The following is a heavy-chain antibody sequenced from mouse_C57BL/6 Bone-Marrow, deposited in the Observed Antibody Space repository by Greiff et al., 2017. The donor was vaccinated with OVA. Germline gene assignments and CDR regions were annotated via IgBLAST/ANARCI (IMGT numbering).Heavy chain of an antibody. D-gene: IGHD1-1*01. CDR2: ISSGGDYI. V-gene: IGHV5-9-1*02. CDR3: TRDSSSLYYFDY. J-gene: IGHJ2*01. CDR1: GFTFSSYA. Sequence: EVKVVESGEGLVKPGGSLKLSCAASGFTFSSYAMSWVRQTPEKRLEWVAYISSGGDYIYYADTVKGRFTISRDNARNTLYLQMSSLKSEDTAMYYCTRDSSSLYYFDYWGQGTTLTVSS.